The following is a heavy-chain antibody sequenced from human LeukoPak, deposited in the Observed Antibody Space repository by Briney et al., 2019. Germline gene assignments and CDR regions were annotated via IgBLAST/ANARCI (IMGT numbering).Heavy chain of an antibody. J-gene: IGHJ3*02. CDR1: GGSVSSGSYY. Sequence: SETLSLTCTVSGGSVSSGSYYWSWIRQPPGKGLEWIGYIYYSGSTNYNPSLKSRVTIPVDTSKNQFSLKLSSVTAADTAVYYCARDRGGWPYDSFDIWGQGTMVTVSS. CDR3: ARDRGGWPYDSFDI. D-gene: IGHD6-19*01. V-gene: IGHV4-61*01. CDR2: IYYSGST.